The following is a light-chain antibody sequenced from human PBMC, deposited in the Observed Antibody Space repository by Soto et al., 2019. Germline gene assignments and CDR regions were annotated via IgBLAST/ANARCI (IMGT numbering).Light chain of an antibody. CDR2: AAS. CDR3: QQSYSTPRT. CDR1: QSISSY. Sequence: DIQMTQSPSSLSASVGDRVTITCRAGQSISSYLHWYQQKPGKAPELLIYAASSLQSGVPSRFSGSGSGTDFTLTISSLQPEDFATYYGQQSYSTPRTFGQRTKLEIK. V-gene: IGKV1-39*01. J-gene: IGKJ2*01.